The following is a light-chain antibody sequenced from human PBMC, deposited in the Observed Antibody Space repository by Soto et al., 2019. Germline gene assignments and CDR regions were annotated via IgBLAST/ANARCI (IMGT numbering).Light chain of an antibody. CDR2: GNS. CDR1: SSNIGAGYD. CDR3: QYYNSSPSGSI. J-gene: IGLJ2*01. Sequence: QAVVTQPPSVSGAPGQRVTISCTGSSSNIGAGYDVHWYQQLPGTAPKLLIYGNSNRPSGVPDRFSGSKSGTSASLAITGLQAEDEADYYCQYYNSSPSGSIFGGGTKLTVL. V-gene: IGLV1-40*01.